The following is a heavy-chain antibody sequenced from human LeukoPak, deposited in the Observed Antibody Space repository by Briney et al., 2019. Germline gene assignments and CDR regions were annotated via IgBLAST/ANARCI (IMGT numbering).Heavy chain of an antibody. CDR1: GYTFTGDY. CDR3: ASIYGAGNDFDY. Sequence: ASVKVSCKAPGYTFTGDYMHWVRQAPGQGLEWMGWINPNSGGTNYAQKFQGRVTMTRDTSISTAYMELSRLRSDDTAVYYCASIYGAGNDFDYWGEGTLVTVSS. J-gene: IGHJ4*02. CDR2: INPNSGGT. V-gene: IGHV1-2*02. D-gene: IGHD3-10*01.